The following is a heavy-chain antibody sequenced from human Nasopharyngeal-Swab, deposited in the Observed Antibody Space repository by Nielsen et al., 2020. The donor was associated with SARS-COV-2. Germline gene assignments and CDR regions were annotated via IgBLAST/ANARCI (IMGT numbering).Heavy chain of an antibody. Sequence: WRRQAQGKGLEWIGSIYYSGSTYYNPSLKRRVTISVDTSTNQFSLKLSSVTAADTAVYYCARWRIAAAGNNWFDPWGQGTLVTVSS. CDR3: ARWRIAAAGNNWFDP. CDR2: IYYSGST. J-gene: IGHJ5*02. V-gene: IGHV4-39*01. D-gene: IGHD6-13*01.